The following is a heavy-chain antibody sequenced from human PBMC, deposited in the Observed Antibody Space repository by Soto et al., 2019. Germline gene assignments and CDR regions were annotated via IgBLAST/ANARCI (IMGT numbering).Heavy chain of an antibody. CDR3: ARDLGGWYSYYYYGMDV. J-gene: IGHJ6*02. CDR2: INAGNGNT. D-gene: IGHD6-19*01. CDR1: GYTFTGYY. Sequence: ASVKVSCKASGYTFTGYYMHWVRQAPEQGLEWMGWINAGNGNTKYSQKFQGRVTITRDTSASTAYMELSSLRSEDTAVYYCARDLGGWYSYYYYGMDVWGQGTTVTVSS. V-gene: IGHV1-3*01.